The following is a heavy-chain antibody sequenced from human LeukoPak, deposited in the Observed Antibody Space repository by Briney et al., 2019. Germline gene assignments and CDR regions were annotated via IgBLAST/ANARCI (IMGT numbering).Heavy chain of an antibody. CDR3: ARGTYSSSWYYYYYMDV. V-gene: IGHV4-59*01. CDR2: TYHSGSA. CDR1: GGSISSYY. D-gene: IGHD6-13*01. J-gene: IGHJ6*03. Sequence: PSETLSLTCTVSGGSISSYYWSWIRQPPGKGLEWIGETYHSGSANYNPSLRSRVTISVDTSKNQLSLKLSSVTAADTAVYYCARGTYSSSWYYYYYMDVWGKGTTVTISS.